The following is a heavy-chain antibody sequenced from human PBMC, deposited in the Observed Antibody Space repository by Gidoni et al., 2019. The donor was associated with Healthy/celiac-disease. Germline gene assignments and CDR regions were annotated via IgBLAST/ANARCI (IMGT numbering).Heavy chain of an antibody. V-gene: IGHV1-69*04. CDR2: ISAILGIA. CDR1: GGTFRSYC. J-gene: IGHJ4*02. Sequence: HVQLVQSEAEVKKLGSSVKVSAKASGGTFRSYCISWVRQAPGQGLEGMGRISAILGIANYAQKYQGRVTITADKSTSTAYMELSSLRSEDTAVYYCARGGDVDTAMVPDYWGQGTLVTVSS. D-gene: IGHD5-18*01. CDR3: ARGGDVDTAMVPDY.